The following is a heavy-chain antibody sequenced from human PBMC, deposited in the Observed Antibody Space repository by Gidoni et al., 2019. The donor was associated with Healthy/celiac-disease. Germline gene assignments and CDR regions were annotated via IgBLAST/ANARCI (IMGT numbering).Heavy chain of an antibody. J-gene: IGHJ6*02. D-gene: IGHD6-19*01. V-gene: IGHV3-33*08. CDR3: ARDGEAVAGYYYYYYGMDV. CDR2: IWYDGINK. CDR1: GFTFSSYG. Sequence: QVQLVESGGGVVQPGRSLRLSCAASGFTFSSYGMHWVRQAPGTGRVLVAVIWYDGINKYYADSVKGRFTISRDNSKNTLYLQMNSLRAEDTAVYYCARDGEAVAGYYYYYYGMDVWGQGTTVTVSS.